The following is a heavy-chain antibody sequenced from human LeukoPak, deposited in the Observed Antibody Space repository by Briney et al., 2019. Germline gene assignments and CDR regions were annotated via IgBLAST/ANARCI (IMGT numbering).Heavy chain of an antibody. D-gene: IGHD4-23*01. Sequence: SETLSLTCAVYGGSFSGYYWSWIRQPPGKGLEWIGYIYYSGSTNYNPSLKSRVTISVDTSKNQFSLKLSSVTAADTAVYYCAREVKLGGFDPWGQGTLVTVSS. V-gene: IGHV4-59*01. CDR3: AREVKLGGFDP. CDR1: GGSFSGYY. CDR2: IYYSGST. J-gene: IGHJ5*02.